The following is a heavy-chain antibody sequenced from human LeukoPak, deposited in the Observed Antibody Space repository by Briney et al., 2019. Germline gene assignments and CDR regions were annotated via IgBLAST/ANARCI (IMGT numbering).Heavy chain of an antibody. CDR2: ISPGGGTT. CDR3: AKSRSGSANWALQILDN. Sequence: GGSLRLSCAVSGFAFGSEAMSWVRQSPARGLEWVASISPGGGTTYYADYVKGRFTISRDNSKNSLFVQMNSLRAEDTAVYFCAKSRSGSANWALQILDNWGQGTLVTVSS. CDR1: GFAFGSEA. D-gene: IGHD1-1*01. J-gene: IGHJ4*02. V-gene: IGHV3-23*01.